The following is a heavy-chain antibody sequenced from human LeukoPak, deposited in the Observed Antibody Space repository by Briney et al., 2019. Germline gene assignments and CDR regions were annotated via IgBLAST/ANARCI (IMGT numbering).Heavy chain of an antibody. V-gene: IGHV3-7*01. J-gene: IGHJ4*02. CDR1: GFTFSSYW. CDR2: INPDGRDK. CDR3: ATHLNWGWNY. Sequence: PGGSLRLSCAASGFTFSSYWMSWVRQAPGKGLEWVGNINPDGRDKYYVDSVKGRFTISRDTAKNSLYLQMNSLRVEDTAIYYCATHLNWGWNYWGQGTLVTVSS. D-gene: IGHD7-27*01.